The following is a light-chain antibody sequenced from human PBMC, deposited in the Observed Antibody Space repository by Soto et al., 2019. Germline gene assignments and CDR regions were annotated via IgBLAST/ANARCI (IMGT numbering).Light chain of an antibody. V-gene: IGKV3-20*01. CDR1: QSVSSSC. CDR2: GAS. CDR3: PQYGSSPFT. J-gene: IGKJ3*01. Sequence: EIVLTQSPGTLSLSPGERATLSCRASQSVSSSCLAWYQQKPGQAPRLLTYGASSRATGIPDRFSGSGSATDFTLTIKRLEPEDFAVYYCPQYGSSPFTFGPGTKVDIK.